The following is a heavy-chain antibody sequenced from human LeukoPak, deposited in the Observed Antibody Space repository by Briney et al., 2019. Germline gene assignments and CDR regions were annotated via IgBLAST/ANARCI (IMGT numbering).Heavy chain of an antibody. D-gene: IGHD5-12*01. J-gene: IGHJ4*02. CDR2: ISSSSSYI. CDR1: GFTFSSYS. Sequence: PGGSLRLSCAASGFTFSSYSMNWVRQAPGKGLEWVSSISSSSSYIYYADSVKGRFTISRDNSKNTLYLQMNSLRAEDTAVYYCAKRGDSGYDYFDYWGQGTLVTVSS. CDR3: AKRGDSGYDYFDY. V-gene: IGHV3-21*04.